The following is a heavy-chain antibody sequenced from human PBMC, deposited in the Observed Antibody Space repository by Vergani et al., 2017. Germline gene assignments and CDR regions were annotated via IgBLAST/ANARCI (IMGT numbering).Heavy chain of an antibody. Sequence: QVQLVQSGAEVKKPGASVKVSCKASGYTFTGYYMHWVRQAPGQGLEWMGWINPNSGGTNYAQKFQGRVTMTRDTSISTAYMELSRLRSDDTAVYYCARATYGDIHDPYYFDYWGQGTLVTVSS. CDR2: INPNSGGT. CDR3: ARATYGDIHDPYYFDY. D-gene: IGHD4-17*01. V-gene: IGHV1-2*02. CDR1: GYTFTGYY. J-gene: IGHJ4*02.